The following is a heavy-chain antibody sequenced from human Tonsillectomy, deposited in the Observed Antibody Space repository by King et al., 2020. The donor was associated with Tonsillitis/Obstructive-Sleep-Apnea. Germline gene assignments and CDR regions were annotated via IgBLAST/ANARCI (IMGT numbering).Heavy chain of an antibody. CDR2: IYYSGST. D-gene: IGHD3-3*01. V-gene: IGHV4-31*01. CDR3: AGGLGRSTIFGVVIIPRLVDP. Sequence: QLQESGPGLVKPSQTLSLTCTVSGGSISSGGYYWSWIRQHPGKGLEWIGYIYYSGSTYYNPSLKSLVTISVDTSKNQFSLKLSSVTAADTAVYYCAGGLGRSTIFGVVIIPRLVDPWGQGALVTVSS. J-gene: IGHJ5*02. CDR1: GGSISSGGYY.